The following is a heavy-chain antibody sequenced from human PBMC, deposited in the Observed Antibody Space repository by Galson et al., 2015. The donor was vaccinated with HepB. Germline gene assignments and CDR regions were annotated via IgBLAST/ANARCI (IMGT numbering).Heavy chain of an antibody. CDR3: ARGQTPQAGYQLPSYSDYYYYMDV. CDR2: IIPIFGTA. CDR1: GGTFSSYA. J-gene: IGHJ6*03. D-gene: IGHD2-2*01. V-gene: IGHV1-69*13. Sequence: SVKVSCRASGGTFSSYAISWVRQAPGQGLEWMGGIIPIFGTANYAQKFQGRVTITADESTSTAYMELSSLRSEDTAVYYCARGQTPQAGYQLPSYSDYYYYMDVWGKGTTVTVSS.